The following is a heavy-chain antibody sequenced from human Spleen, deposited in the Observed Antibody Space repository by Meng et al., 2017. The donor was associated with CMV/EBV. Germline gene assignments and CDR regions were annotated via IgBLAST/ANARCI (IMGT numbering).Heavy chain of an antibody. CDR1: GFIVRSNY. J-gene: IGHJ4*02. Sequence: GESLKISCAASGFIVRSNYMSWVRQAPGEGLEWVSVIYSGGTTYYADSVKGRFTISRDNSKNTLYLQMNSLRAEDTAVYYCARDACSSTTCYFDHWGQGTLVTVSS. CDR2: IYSGGTT. CDR3: ARDACSSTTCYFDH. D-gene: IGHD2-2*01. V-gene: IGHV3-53*01.